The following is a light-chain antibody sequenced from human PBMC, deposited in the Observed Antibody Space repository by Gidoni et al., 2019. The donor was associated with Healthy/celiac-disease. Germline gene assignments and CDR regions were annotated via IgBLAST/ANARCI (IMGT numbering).Light chain of an antibody. CDR3: HQSSSLPAT. CDR2: YAS. V-gene: IGKV6D-21*02. Sequence: PKLLIKYASQSISGVPSRFSGSGSGKDFTLTINSLEAEDAAAYYCHQSSSLPATFGQGTRLEIK. J-gene: IGKJ5*01.